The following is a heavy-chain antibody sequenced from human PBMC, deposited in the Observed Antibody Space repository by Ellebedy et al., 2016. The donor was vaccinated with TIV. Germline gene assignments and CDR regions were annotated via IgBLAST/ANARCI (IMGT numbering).Heavy chain of an antibody. D-gene: IGHD6-19*01. CDR3: ARGGRDQWLIDY. J-gene: IGHJ4*02. V-gene: IGHV3-74*03. Sequence: GESLKISCVASGFALSKYWVHWVRPAPGKGLVWVSRIDTDATTVTYADSVRGRFTIDRDNSKNTLYVKMNSLRAEDTAVYYWARGGRDQWLIDYWGQGPLVTVYS. CDR1: GFALSKYW. CDR2: IDTDATTV.